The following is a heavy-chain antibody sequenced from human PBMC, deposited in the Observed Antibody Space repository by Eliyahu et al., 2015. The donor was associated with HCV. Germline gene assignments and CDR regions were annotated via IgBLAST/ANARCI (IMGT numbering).Heavy chain of an antibody. J-gene: IGHJ5*02. D-gene: IGHD3-3*01. CDR3: AIEGGGSGPRWFDP. Sequence: QVHLVQSGAEVKKPGSSVKVSCKASGGTFNSYTISWVRQAPGQGLEWMGGINPIFHTPNFAQKFQGRVTITADESTSTVYMELSSLTFEDTAIYYCAIEGGGSGPRWFDPWGQGTLVTVSS. CDR2: INPIFHTP. V-gene: IGHV1-69*01. CDR1: GGTFNSYT.